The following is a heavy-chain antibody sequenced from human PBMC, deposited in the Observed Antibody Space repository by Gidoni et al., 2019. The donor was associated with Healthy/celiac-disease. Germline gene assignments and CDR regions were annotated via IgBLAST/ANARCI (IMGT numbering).Heavy chain of an antibody. J-gene: IGHJ6*02. Sequence: QVQLVQSGAEVKKPGSSVKVSCKASGGPFSSYAISWVRQAPGQGLEWMGGIIPIFGTANYAQKFQGRVTITADESTSTAYMELSSLRSEDTAVYYCARDNAMVRGVRGYGMDVWGQGTTVTVSS. CDR3: ARDNAMVRGVRGYGMDV. CDR2: IIPIFGTA. V-gene: IGHV1-69*01. CDR1: GGPFSSYA. D-gene: IGHD3-10*01.